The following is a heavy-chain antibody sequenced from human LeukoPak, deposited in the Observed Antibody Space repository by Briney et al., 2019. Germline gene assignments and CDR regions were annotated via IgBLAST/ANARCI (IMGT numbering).Heavy chain of an antibody. CDR1: GYTFTGYY. CDR2: INPNSGGT. J-gene: IGHJ4*02. D-gene: IGHD3-10*01. Sequence: GASVKVSRKASGYTFTGYYMHWVRQAPGQGLEWIGWINPNSGGTNYAQKFQGRVTMTRDTSISTAYMELSRLRSEDTAVYYCARDAVRGEVFDYWGQGTLVTVSS. CDR3: ARDAVRGEVFDY. V-gene: IGHV1-2*02.